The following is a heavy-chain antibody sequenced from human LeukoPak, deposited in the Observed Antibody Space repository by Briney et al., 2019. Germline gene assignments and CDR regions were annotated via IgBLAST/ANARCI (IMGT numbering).Heavy chain of an antibody. CDR3: ARRGTTGIAAAGGYWFDP. J-gene: IGHJ5*02. V-gene: IGHV3-21*01. D-gene: IGHD6-13*01. CDR1: GFIFSSYS. CDR2: ISSSSSYI. Sequence: GGSLRLSCAASGFIFSSYSMNWVRKAPGKGLEWVSSISSSSSYIYYADSVRGRFTISRDNAKNSLYLQMNSLRAEDTAVYYCARRGTTGIAAAGGYWFDPWGQGTLVTVSS.